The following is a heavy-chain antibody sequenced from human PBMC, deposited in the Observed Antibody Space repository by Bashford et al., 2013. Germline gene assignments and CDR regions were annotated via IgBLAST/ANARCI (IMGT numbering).Heavy chain of an antibody. CDR3: TTYRGDIPEAGTTFDF. CDR2: IWYDGSQK. J-gene: IGHJ4*02. V-gene: IGHV3-33*01. Sequence: VRQAPGKGLEWVAVIWYDGSQKYYGDSVKGRFTVSRDNSKNTLYLEMNSLRAEDTAVYYCTTYRGDIPEAGTTFDFWGQGTLVTVSS. D-gene: IGHD6-13*01.